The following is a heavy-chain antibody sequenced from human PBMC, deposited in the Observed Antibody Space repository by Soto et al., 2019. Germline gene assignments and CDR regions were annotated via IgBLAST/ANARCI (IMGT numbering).Heavy chain of an antibody. CDR1: GGSISSYY. J-gene: IGHJ3*02. CDR2: IYYSGST. V-gene: IGHV4-59*01. D-gene: IGHD3-10*02. CDR3: ERGQSLFALHI. Sequence: SETLSLTCTVSGGSISSYYWSWIRQPPGKGLEWIGYIYYSGSTNYNPSLKSRVTISVDTSKNQFSLKLSSVTAADTAVYYCERGQSLFALHICGQGTIVTVSS.